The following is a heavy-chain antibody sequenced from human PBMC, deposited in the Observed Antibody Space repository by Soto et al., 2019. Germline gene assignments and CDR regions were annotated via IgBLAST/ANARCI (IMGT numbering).Heavy chain of an antibody. CDR3: ARGSNSNNWKLFDY. D-gene: IGHD1-1*01. V-gene: IGHV3-66*01. Sequence: EVQLVESGGGLVQPGGSLRLSCVVTGFTISSNYMNWVRQAPGKGLEWVSVMYAAGSTYYEDSVKGRFNISRDNSKNTVYLQMNSLRGEDTAVYYCARGSNSNNWKLFDYWGQGTLVTVSS. CDR2: MYAAGST. J-gene: IGHJ4*02. CDR1: GFTISSNY.